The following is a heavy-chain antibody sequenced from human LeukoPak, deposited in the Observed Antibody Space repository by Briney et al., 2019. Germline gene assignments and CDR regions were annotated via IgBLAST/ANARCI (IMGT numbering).Heavy chain of an antibody. CDR3: ARRPPTGTEIDY. V-gene: IGHV4-39*01. Sequence: SETLSLTCTVSGGSVSSSSYYWGWIRQPPGKGLEWIGSIYYSGSTYYNPSLKSRVTISVDTSKNQFSLKLSSVTAADTAVYYCARRPPTGTEIDYWGQGTLVTVSS. CDR1: GGSVSSSSYY. D-gene: IGHD6-13*01. J-gene: IGHJ4*02. CDR2: IYYSGST.